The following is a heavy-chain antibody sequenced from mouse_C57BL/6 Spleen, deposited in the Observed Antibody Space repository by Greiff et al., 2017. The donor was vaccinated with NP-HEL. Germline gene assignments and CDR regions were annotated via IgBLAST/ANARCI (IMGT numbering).Heavy chain of an antibody. CDR3: AREGYDGEVDY. CDR2: IRNKANGYTT. D-gene: IGHD2-2*01. CDR1: GFTFTDYY. Sequence: EVMLVESGGGLVQPGGSLSLSCAASGFTFTDYYMSWVRQPPGKALEWLGFIRNKANGYTTEYSASVKGRFTISRDNSQSILYLQMNALRAEDSATYYCAREGYDGEVDYWGQGTSVTVSS. V-gene: IGHV7-3*01. J-gene: IGHJ4*01.